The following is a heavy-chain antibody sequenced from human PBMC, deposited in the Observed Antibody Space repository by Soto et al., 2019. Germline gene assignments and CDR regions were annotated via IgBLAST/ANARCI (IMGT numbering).Heavy chain of an antibody. D-gene: IGHD4-4*01. CDR3: ATTDYSNYGAFDI. Sequence: GGSLRLSCAASGFTFSSYAMSWVRQAPGKGLEWVSAISGSGGSTYYADSVKGRFTISRDNSKNTLYLQMNSLRAEDTAVYYCATTDYSNYGAFDIWGQGTMVTVSS. CDR2: ISGSGGST. J-gene: IGHJ3*02. V-gene: IGHV3-23*01. CDR1: GFTFSSYA.